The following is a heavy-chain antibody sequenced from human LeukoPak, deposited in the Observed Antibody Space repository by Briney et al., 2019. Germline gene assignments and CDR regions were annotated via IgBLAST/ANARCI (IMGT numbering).Heavy chain of an antibody. V-gene: IGHV3-23*01. J-gene: IGHJ4*02. D-gene: IGHD3-22*01. CDR1: GITLSNYG. CDR3: AKRGVVIRVILVGFHREAYYFDS. Sequence: GGSLRLSCAVSGITLSNYGMSWVRQAPGKGLEWVAGISGSGGTTNYADSVKGRFTISRDNPKNTLYLQMNSLRAEDTAVYFCAKRGVVIRVILVGFHREAYYFDSWGQGALVTVAS. CDR2: ISGSGGTT.